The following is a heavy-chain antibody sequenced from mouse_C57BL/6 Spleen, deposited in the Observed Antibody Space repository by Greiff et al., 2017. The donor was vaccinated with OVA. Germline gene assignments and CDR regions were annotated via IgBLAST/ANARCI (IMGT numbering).Heavy chain of an antibody. Sequence: EVQGVESGGGLVKPGGSLTLSCAASGFTFSDYGMHWVRQAPEKGLEWVSYISSGSSTLYYADPVKGRFTISRDNAKNTLFLQMTSLRSEDTAMYDCARWGTTVVAHWYFDVWGTGTTVTVSS. CDR1: GFTFSDYG. J-gene: IGHJ1*03. D-gene: IGHD1-1*01. CDR3: ARWGTTVVAHWYFDV. CDR2: ISSGSSTL. V-gene: IGHV5-17*01.